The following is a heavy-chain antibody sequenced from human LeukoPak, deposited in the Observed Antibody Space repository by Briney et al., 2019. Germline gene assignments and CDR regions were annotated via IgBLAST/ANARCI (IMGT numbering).Heavy chain of an antibody. CDR2: IIPIFGTA. CDR1: GGTFSSYA. J-gene: IGHJ4*02. V-gene: IGHV1-69*13. D-gene: IGHD1-26*01. CDR3: ARSLRGDPKSYSGSYAPDY. Sequence: SVKVSCKASGGTFSSYAISWVRQAPGQGLEWMGGIIPIFGTANYAQKFQGRVTITADESTSTAYMELSSLRSEDTAVYYCARSLRGDPKSYSGSYAPDYWGQGTMVTVSS.